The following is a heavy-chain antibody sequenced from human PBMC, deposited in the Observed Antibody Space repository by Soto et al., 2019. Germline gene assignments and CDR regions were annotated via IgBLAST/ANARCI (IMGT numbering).Heavy chain of an antibody. D-gene: IGHD4-17*01. Sequence: QVQLVEAGGGLVNPGGSLRLSCAASGFTFSDYYMSWIRQAPGKGLEWVSNIRSSSSYTNYADSVKGRFNISSDNAKNSLYLQMTSLRAEDTAVYYCARDSVYYGDHELTYLDYWGQGTLVTVSP. CDR1: GFTFSDYY. J-gene: IGHJ4*02. V-gene: IGHV3-11*05. CDR3: ARDSVYYGDHELTYLDY. CDR2: IRSSSSYT.